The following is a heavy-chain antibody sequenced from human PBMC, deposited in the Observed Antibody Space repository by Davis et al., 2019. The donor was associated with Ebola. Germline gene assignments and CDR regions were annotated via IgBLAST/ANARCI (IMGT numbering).Heavy chain of an antibody. V-gene: IGHV1-18*01. Sequence: ASVKVSCKASGYTFDNHVMSWVRPAPGPGLEWMGWIAAYNDDTKHAHKFQGRITLTTDTTTSTAFMELRSLRSDDTAVYFCARGLGPDYWGQGTLVTVSS. CDR3: ARGLGPDY. J-gene: IGHJ4*02. CDR1: GYTFDNHV. CDR2: IAAYNDDT.